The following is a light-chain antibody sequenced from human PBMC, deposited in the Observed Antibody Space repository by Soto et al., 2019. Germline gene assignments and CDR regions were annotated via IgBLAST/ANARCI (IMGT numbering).Light chain of an antibody. CDR2: EVS. J-gene: IGLJ1*01. Sequence: QSALTQPASVSGSPRQSITISCAGTSSDVGGYNYVSWYQQHPGKAPKLIIYEVSNRPSGVSNRFSGSKSGNTASLTISGLQAEDEVDYYCSSYTSSNTLAYVFGTGTKLTVL. CDR3: SSYTSSNTLAYV. V-gene: IGLV2-14*01. CDR1: SSDVGGYNY.